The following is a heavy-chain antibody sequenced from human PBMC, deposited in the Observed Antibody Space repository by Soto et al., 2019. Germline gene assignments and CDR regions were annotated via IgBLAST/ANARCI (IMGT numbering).Heavy chain of an antibody. Sequence: SETLSLTCAVYGGSFSGYYWSWIRQPPGKGLEWIGEINHSGSTNYNPSLKSRVTISVDTSKNQFSLKLSSVTAADTAVYYCARGFLGAMVYNYYYYGMDVWGQGTTVTVSS. V-gene: IGHV4-34*01. D-gene: IGHD5-18*01. J-gene: IGHJ6*02. CDR1: GGSFSGYY. CDR3: ARGFLGAMVYNYYYYGMDV. CDR2: INHSGST.